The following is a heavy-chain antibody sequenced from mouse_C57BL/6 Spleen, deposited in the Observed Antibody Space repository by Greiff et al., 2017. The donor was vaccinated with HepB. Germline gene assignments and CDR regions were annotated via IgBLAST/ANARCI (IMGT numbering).Heavy chain of an antibody. J-gene: IGHJ3*01. D-gene: IGHD2-4*01. CDR2: IYPGDGDT. CDR3: ASGNGDFSNYDEFAY. CDR1: GYAFSSYW. Sequence: VQLQQSGAELVKPGASVKISCKASGYAFSSYWMNWVKQRPGKGLEWIGQIYPGDGDTNYNGKFQGKATLTADKSSSTAYMQLSSLTSEDAAVYFCASGNGDFSNYDEFAYWGQGTLVTVSA. V-gene: IGHV1-80*01.